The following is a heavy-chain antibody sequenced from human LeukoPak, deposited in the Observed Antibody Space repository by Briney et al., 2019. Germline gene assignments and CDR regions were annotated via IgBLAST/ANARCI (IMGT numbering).Heavy chain of an antibody. Sequence: PGGSLRLSCAASGFTVSNNYMSWVRQAPGKGLEWIGEIYHSGSTNYNPSLKSRVTISVDTSKNQFSLKLSSVTAADTAVYYCAKGRGEANPYGSGRVWGQGALVTVSS. D-gene: IGHD3-10*01. CDR2: IYHSGST. J-gene: IGHJ4*02. CDR1: GFTVSNNY. CDR3: AKGRGEANPYGSGRV. V-gene: IGHV4-4*02.